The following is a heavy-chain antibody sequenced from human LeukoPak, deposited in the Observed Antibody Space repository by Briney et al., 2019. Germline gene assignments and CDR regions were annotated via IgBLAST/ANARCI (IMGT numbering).Heavy chain of an antibody. V-gene: IGHV3-15*01. CDR1: GFTFSNAW. J-gene: IGHJ3*02. CDR2: IKSKTDGGTT. D-gene: IGHD3-10*01. Sequence: GGSLRLSCAASGFTFSNAWMSWVRQAPGKGLEWVGRIKSKTDGGTTDYAAPVKGRFTISRDDSKNTLYLQMNSLKTEDTAVYYCTTGLLWFDAFDIWGQGTMVTVSS. CDR3: TTGLLWFDAFDI.